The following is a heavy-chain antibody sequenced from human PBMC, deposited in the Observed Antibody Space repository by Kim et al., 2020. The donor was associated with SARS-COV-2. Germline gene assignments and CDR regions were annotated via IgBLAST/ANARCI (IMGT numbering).Heavy chain of an antibody. J-gene: IGHJ6*02. Sequence: GESLKISCKGSGYSFTSYWISWVRQMPGKGLEWMGRIDPSDSYTNYSPSFQGHVTISADKSISTAYLQWSSLKASDTAMYYCARLSMVRGVAWGMDVWGQGTTVTVSS. CDR2: IDPSDSYT. CDR1: GYSFTSYW. CDR3: ARLSMVRGVAWGMDV. D-gene: IGHD3-10*01. V-gene: IGHV5-10-1*01.